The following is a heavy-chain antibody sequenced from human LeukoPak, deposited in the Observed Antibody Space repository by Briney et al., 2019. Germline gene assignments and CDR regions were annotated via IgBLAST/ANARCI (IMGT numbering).Heavy chain of an antibody. V-gene: IGHV4-30-4*01. J-gene: IGHJ5*02. CDR3: ARDNSRNTPAYYDFWSGYHGPDNWFDP. CDR2: IYYSGST. Sequence: SETLSLTCTVSGGSISSGDYYWSWIRQPPGKGLEWIGYIYYSGSTYYNPSLKSRVTISVDTSKNQFSLKLSSVTAADTAVYYCARDNSRNTPAYYDFWSGYHGPDNWFDPWGQGTLVTVSS. D-gene: IGHD3-3*01. CDR1: GGSISSGDYY.